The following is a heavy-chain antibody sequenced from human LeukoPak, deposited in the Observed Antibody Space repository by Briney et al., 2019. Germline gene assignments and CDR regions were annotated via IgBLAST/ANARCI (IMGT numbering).Heavy chain of an antibody. J-gene: IGHJ3*02. V-gene: IGHV3-7*01. CDR3: AREFSGYAFDI. Sequence: GGSLRLSCAASGFTFSSYWMSWVRQAPGKGLEWVANIKQDGSEKYYVDSVNGRFTISRDNSKNTVYVQMNSPRAEDMAVYYCAREFSGYAFDIWGQGTMVTVSS. CDR1: GFTFSSYW. CDR2: IKQDGSEK. D-gene: IGHD5-12*01.